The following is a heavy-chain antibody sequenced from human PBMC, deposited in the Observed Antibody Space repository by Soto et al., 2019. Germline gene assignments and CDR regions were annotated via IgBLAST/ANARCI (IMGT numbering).Heavy chain of an antibody. D-gene: IGHD1-1*01. Sequence: QVQLQQSGPGLVKPSQTLSLTCAISGDSGSRHCAACNWIRQSPSSGLDWLGRTYYRARWINEYAEPVKSRLTFTQDTSKNQGSRQLDSVTPEDTAVSYCTRSNSNWAGFQPSGLDVWGQGTTVTVSS. V-gene: IGHV6-1*01. CDR1: GDSGSRHCAA. CDR2: TYYRARWIN. J-gene: IGHJ6*02. CDR3: TRSNSNWAGFQPSGLDV.